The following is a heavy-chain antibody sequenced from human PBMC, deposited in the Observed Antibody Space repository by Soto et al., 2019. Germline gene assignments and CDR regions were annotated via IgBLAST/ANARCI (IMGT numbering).Heavy chain of an antibody. Sequence: GGSLRLSCAASGFTFSSYVVNWVRQAPGKGLEWVSSISGRGSTTYYADSVKGRFTISTDNSKNTLYLQMNNVRAEDTALYYCAKDPDYNILTGYLHYLDYSGQGSLVIVSS. CDR3: AKDPDYNILTGYLHYLDY. CDR2: ISGRGSTT. V-gene: IGHV3-23*01. CDR1: GFTFSSYV. D-gene: IGHD3-9*01. J-gene: IGHJ4*02.